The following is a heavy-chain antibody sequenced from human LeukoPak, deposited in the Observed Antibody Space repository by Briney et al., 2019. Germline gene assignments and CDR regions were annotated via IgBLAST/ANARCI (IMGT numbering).Heavy chain of an antibody. V-gene: IGHV1-2*02. J-gene: IGHJ4*02. CDR2: INPNSGGT. CDR1: GYTFTGFY. Sequence: ASVKVSCKASGYTFTGFYIHWVRQAPRQGLEWMGWINPNSGGTNYAQKFQGRVTMTRDTSISTVHMELSRLRSDDTAVYYCARARGSQSFDYWGQGTLVTVSS. CDR3: ARARGSQSFDY. D-gene: IGHD3-16*01.